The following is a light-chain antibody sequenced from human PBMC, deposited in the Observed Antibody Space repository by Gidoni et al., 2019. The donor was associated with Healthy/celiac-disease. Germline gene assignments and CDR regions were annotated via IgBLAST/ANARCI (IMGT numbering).Light chain of an antibody. CDR1: QSFSSSY. Sequence: EIVLTQSPGTLSLSPGERATLSCRASQSFSSSYLAWYQQKPGQAPRLLIYGASSRASGIPDRFSCSGSGTDFTLTISRLEPEDFAVYYCQQYGSSPWTFGQGTKVEIK. J-gene: IGKJ1*01. V-gene: IGKV3-20*01. CDR2: GAS. CDR3: QQYGSSPWT.